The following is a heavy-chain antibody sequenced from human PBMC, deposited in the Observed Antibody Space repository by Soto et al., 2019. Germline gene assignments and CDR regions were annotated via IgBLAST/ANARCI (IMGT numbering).Heavy chain of an antibody. CDR2: IIPILGIA. J-gene: IGHJ5*02. CDR1: GGTFSSYT. D-gene: IGHD5-18*01. Sequence: QVQLVQSGAEVKKPGSSVKVSCKASGGTFSSYTISWVRQAPGQGLEWMGRIIPILGIANYAQKFQGRVTITADKSTSTAYMELSSLRSEDTAVYYCARVMRGYSYERWFDPWGQGTLVTVSS. V-gene: IGHV1-69*02. CDR3: ARVMRGYSYERWFDP.